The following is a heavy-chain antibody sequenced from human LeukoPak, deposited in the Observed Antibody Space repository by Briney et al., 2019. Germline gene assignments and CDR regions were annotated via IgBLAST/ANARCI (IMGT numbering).Heavy chain of an antibody. CDR3: ARSRITMVRGVIYYYYGMDV. CDR1: GGSIRSGDYY. D-gene: IGHD3-10*01. J-gene: IGHJ6*02. Sequence: SQTLSLTCTVSGGSIRSGDYYWSWIRQPPGTGLEWIGYMYYSGSTYYNPSLKSRVTISVDTSKNQFSLKLSSVTAADTAVYYCARSRITMVRGVIYYYYGMDVWGQGTTVTVSS. V-gene: IGHV4-30-4*01. CDR2: MYYSGST.